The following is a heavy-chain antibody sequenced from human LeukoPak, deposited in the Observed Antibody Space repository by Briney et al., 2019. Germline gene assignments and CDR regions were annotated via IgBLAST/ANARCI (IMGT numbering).Heavy chain of an antibody. CDR3: ARVMRLNCSSTSCRPGGAFDI. V-gene: IGHV1-69*13. CDR2: IIPIFGTA. D-gene: IGHD2-2*01. J-gene: IGHJ3*02. CDR1: GGTFSSYA. Sequence: SVKVSCKASGGTFSSYAISWVRQAPGQGLEWMGGIIPIFGTANYAQKFQGRVTITSDESTSTAYMELSSLRSEDTAVYYCARVMRLNCSSTSCRPGGAFDIWGQGTMVTVSS.